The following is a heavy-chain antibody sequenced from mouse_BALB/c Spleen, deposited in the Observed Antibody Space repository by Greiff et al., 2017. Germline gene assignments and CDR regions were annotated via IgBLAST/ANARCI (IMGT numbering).Heavy chain of an antibody. J-gene: IGHJ4*01. CDR3: ITYGNHAMDY. CDR1: GFNIKDYY. D-gene: IGHD2-1*01. CDR2: IDPENGDT. Sequence: VQLQQSGAELVRSGASVKLSCTASGFNIKDYYMHWVKQRPEQGLEWIGWIDPENGDTEYAPKFQGKATMTADTSSNTAYLQLSSLTSEDTAVYYCITYGNHAMDYWGQGTSVTVSS. V-gene: IGHV14-4*02.